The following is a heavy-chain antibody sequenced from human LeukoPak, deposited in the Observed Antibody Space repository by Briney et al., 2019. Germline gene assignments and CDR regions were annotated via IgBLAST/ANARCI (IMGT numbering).Heavy chain of an antibody. V-gene: IGHV3-30*02. CDR3: AREGTKYGSSSYYYMDV. Sequence: PGGSLRLSCAASGFTFSSYGMHWVRQAPGKGLEWVAFIRYDGSNKYYADSVKGRFTISRDNSKNTLYLQMNSLRAEDTAVYYCAREGTKYGSSSYYYMDVWGKGTTVTVSS. D-gene: IGHD6-13*01. CDR1: GFTFSSYG. CDR2: IRYDGSNK. J-gene: IGHJ6*03.